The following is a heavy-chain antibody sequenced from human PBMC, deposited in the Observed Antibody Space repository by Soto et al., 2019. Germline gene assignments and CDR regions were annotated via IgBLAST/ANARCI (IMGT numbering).Heavy chain of an antibody. Sequence: ASVKVSCKASGYTFIYYGIAWVRQAPGQGLEWMGWINTYNGNTRYAQKFHDRVTMTTDTSTSTAYLEVKSLRSDDTAVYYCARDGHATEVATIFVWGQGTTVTVSS. V-gene: IGHV1-18*01. CDR3: ARDGHATEVATIFV. CDR2: INTYNGNT. CDR1: GYTFIYYG. D-gene: IGHD5-12*01. J-gene: IGHJ6*02.